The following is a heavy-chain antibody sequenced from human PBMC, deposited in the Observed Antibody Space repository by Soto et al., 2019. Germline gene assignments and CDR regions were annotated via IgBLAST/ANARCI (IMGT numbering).Heavy chain of an antibody. J-gene: IGHJ6*02. D-gene: IGHD3-3*01. CDR3: ARVSGVVIMAATRYGMDV. V-gene: IGHV3-33*01. CDR2: IWYDGSNK. Sequence: GGSLRLSCAASGFTFSSYGMHWVRQAPGKGLEWVAVIWYDGSNKYYADSVKGRFTISRDNSKNSLYLQMNSLRAEDTAVYYCARVSGVVIMAATRYGMDVWGQGTTVTVSS. CDR1: GFTFSSYG.